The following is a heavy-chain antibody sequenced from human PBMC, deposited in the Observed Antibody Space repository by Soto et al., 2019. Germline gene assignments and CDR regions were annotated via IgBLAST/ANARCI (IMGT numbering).Heavy chain of an antibody. V-gene: IGHV1-24*01. Sequence: ASVKVSCKVSGYTLTELSMHWVRQAPGKGLEWMGGFDPEDGETIYAQKFQGRVTMTEDTSTDTAYMELSSLRSEDTAVYYCATRGGIGYCSSTSCSNTDYWGQGTLVTVSS. CDR3: ATRGGIGYCSSTSCSNTDY. CDR2: FDPEDGET. D-gene: IGHD2-2*01. CDR1: GYTLTELS. J-gene: IGHJ4*02.